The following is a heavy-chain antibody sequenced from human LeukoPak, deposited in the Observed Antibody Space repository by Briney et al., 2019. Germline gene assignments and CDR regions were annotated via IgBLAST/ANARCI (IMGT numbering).Heavy chain of an antibody. J-gene: IGHJ4*02. V-gene: IGHV1-69*13. CDR3: ARVGTTMVRGVSPGYYFDY. Sequence: ASVKVSCKASGGTFSSYAIIWVRQAPRQGLEWRGGGIPIFGTANYAQKFQGRGTITAVESTSTAYMELSSLRSEDTAVYYCARVGTTMVRGVSPGYYFDYWGQGTLVTVSS. D-gene: IGHD3-10*01. CDR1: GGTFSSYA. CDR2: GIPIFGTA.